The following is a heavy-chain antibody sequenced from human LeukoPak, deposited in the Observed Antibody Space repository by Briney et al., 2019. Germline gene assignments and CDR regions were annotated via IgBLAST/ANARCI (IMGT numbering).Heavy chain of an antibody. CDR3: ARAPASGGGYYYYYMDV. CDR1: GFTFSSYS. D-gene: IGHD2-8*02. CDR2: ISSSGSTI. J-gene: IGHJ6*03. V-gene: IGHV3-48*04. Sequence: GGSLRLSCAASGFTFSSYSMNWVRQAPGKGLEWVSYISSSGSTIYYADSVKGRFTISRDNAKNSLYLQMNSLRAEDTAVYYCARAPASGGGYYYYYMDVWGKGTTVTVSS.